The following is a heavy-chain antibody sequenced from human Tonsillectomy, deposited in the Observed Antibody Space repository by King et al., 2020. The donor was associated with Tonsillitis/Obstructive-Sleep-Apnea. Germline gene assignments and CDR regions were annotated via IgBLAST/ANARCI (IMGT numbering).Heavy chain of an antibody. D-gene: IGHD4-17*01. J-gene: IGHJ6*02. V-gene: IGHV1-18*01. CDR1: GYTFTSYG. CDR3: ARDGDDYGDYGETGYYYGMDV. Sequence: QLVQSGAEVKKPGASVKVSCKASGYTFTSYGISWVRQAPGQGLEWMGWLSGYNDNTNYAQKLQGRVTMTTDTSTSTAYMELRSLRSDDTAVYYCARDGDDYGDYGETGYYYGMDVWGQGTTVTVSS. CDR2: LSGYNDNT.